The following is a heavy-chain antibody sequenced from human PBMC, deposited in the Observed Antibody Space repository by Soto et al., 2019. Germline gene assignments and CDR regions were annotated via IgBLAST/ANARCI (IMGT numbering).Heavy chain of an antibody. CDR1: GFPFSSYA. Sequence: GGSLRLSCAASGFPFSSYAMHWVRQAPGKGLEWVAVISYDGSNKYYADSVKGRFTISRDNSKNTLYLQMNSLRAEDTAVYYCARTREATDAFDIWGQGTMVTVSS. D-gene: IGHD1-26*01. J-gene: IGHJ3*02. V-gene: IGHV3-30-3*01. CDR2: ISYDGSNK. CDR3: ARTREATDAFDI.